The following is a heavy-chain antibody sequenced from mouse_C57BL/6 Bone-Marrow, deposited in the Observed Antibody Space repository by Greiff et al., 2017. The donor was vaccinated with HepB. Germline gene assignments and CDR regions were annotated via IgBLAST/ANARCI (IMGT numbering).Heavy chain of an antibody. CDR2: ISSGGDYI. CDR3: ARDREDDYGSSYADY. D-gene: IGHD1-1*01. Sequence: EVQVAESGEGLVKPGGSLKLSCAASGFNFSSYAMSWVRQTPEKRLEWVAYISSGGDYIYYADTVKGRFTISRDNARNTLYLQMSSLKSEDTAMYYCARDREDDYGSSYADYWGQGTTLTVSS. CDR1: GFNFSSYA. J-gene: IGHJ2*01. V-gene: IGHV5S21*01.